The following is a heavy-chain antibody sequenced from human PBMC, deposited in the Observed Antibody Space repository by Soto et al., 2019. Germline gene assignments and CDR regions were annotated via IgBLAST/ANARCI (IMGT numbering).Heavy chain of an antibody. CDR2: IYPDDSDT. V-gene: IGHV5-51*01. J-gene: IGHJ4*02. Sequence: GESLKISCKGSEYSFTNNWIGWVRQMPGKGLEWMGIIYPDDSDTRYSPSFQGQVTISADKSISTAYLQWSSLKASDTAMYYCARQGGTRRTPFDYWGQGTLVTVSS. D-gene: IGHD3-16*01. CDR1: EYSFTNNW. CDR3: ARQGGTRRTPFDY.